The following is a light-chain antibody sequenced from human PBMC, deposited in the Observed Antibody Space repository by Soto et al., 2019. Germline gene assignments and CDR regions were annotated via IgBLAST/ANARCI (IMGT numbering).Light chain of an antibody. CDR3: QQRSNWLFA. CDR1: QSVSSY. CDR2: DAS. V-gene: IGKV3-11*01. J-gene: IGKJ5*01. Sequence: EIVLTQSPATLSLSPGARATLSCRASQSVSSYLAWYQQKPGQAPRLLIYDASNRATGIPARFSGSGSGTDVTLAIRSPETEEFAVYYCQQRSNWLFAFGQGKRLEIK.